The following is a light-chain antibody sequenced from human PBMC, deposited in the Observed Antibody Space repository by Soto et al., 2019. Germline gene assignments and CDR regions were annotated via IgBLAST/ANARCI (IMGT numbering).Light chain of an antibody. CDR2: GAS. J-gene: IGKJ5*01. CDR1: QSVSSN. CDR3: QQRSNRPLT. V-gene: IGKV3-15*01. Sequence: EIVMTQSPATLSVSPGERATLSCRASQSVSSNLAWYLQKPGQAPRLLIFGASTRATGSPARFSGSGSGTEFTLTISSLQSEDFAVYYCQQRSNRPLTFGQGTRLEIK.